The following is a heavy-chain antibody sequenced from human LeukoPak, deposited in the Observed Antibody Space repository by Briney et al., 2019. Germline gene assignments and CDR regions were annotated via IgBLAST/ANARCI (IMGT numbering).Heavy chain of an antibody. J-gene: IGHJ4*02. V-gene: IGHV1-2*02. D-gene: IGHD3-10*01. CDR3: ARTLWFGELPYFDY. CDR1: GYTFTGYY. CDR2: INPNSGGT. Sequence: GASVKVSCKASGYTFTGYYMHWVRQAPGQGLEWMGWINPNSGGTNYAQKFQGRVTMTRDTSISTAYMELSRLRSDDTAVYYCARTLWFGELPYFDYWGQGTLVTVSS.